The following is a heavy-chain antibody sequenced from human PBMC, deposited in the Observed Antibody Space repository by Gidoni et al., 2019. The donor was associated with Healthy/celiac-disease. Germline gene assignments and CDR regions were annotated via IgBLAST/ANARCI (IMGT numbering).Heavy chain of an antibody. CDR3: AKVEVVVPRGDYFDY. J-gene: IGHJ4*02. CDR1: GFTFSSYA. CDR2: ISGSGGST. Sequence: EVQLLESGGGLVQPGGSLRLSCAASGFTFSSYAMGWVRQATGKGLEWVTAISGSGGSTYYADSVKGRFTISRDNSKNTLYLQMNSLRAEDTAVYYCAKVEVVVPRGDYFDYWGQGTLVTVSS. D-gene: IGHD2-15*01. V-gene: IGHV3-23*01.